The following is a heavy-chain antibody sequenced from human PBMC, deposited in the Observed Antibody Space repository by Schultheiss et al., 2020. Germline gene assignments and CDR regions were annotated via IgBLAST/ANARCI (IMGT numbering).Heavy chain of an antibody. CDR1: GFTFSDSW. Sequence: GESLKISCAASGFTFSDSWMNWVRQAPGKGLEWVADIKRDGSEIYYVDSVKGRFTISRDNSKNSLYLQMNSLGADDTAVYYCARLTSGYQNFYFSYYMDVWGKGTTVTVSS. D-gene: IGHD3-22*01. CDR3: ARLTSGYQNFYFSYYMDV. V-gene: IGHV3-7*01. CDR2: IKRDGSEI. J-gene: IGHJ6*03.